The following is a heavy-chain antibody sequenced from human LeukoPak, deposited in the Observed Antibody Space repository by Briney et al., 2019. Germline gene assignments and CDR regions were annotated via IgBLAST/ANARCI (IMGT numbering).Heavy chain of an antibody. CDR1: GDTFSRYA. J-gene: IGHJ5*02. CDR2: INPNTGGT. Sequence: ASVKVSCKASGDTFSRYAISWVRQAPGQGLEWMGWINPNTGGTKYAQRFQDRVTMTRDTSISTAYMEVSRLRYDDTAVYYCARPLRVTMIRGAAFRASSDFDPWGQGTLVTVSS. D-gene: IGHD3-10*01. CDR3: ARPLRVTMIRGAAFRASSDFDP. V-gene: IGHV1-2*02.